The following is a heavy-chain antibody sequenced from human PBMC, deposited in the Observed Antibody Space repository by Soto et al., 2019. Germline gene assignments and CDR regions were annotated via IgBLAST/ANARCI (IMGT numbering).Heavy chain of an antibody. CDR2: ISAYNYNT. Sequence: QVQLVQSGAEVKKPGASVKVSCKASGYTFTSYGLSWVRQAPGQGLEWRGRISAYNYNTNYTQKLQGKVTMTTDTSTTTAYMERTSLRSDDTAVYYCARVVRTRGHRFDPWREGTMVTVSS. J-gene: IGHJ5*02. D-gene: IGHD2-21*01. CDR3: ARVVRTRGHRFDP. CDR1: GYTFTSYG. V-gene: IGHV1-18*01.